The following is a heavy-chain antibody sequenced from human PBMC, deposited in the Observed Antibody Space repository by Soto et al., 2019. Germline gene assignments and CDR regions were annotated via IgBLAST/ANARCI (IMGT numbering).Heavy chain of an antibody. CDR2: IKPDGSEK. CDR1: GFSCSSYW. D-gene: IGHD5-12*01. V-gene: IGHV3-7*01. CDR3: ANIGRSDRAFDI. J-gene: IGHJ3*02. Sequence: EVHLVESGGDLVQPGGSLRLSCAASGFSCSSYWMSWVRQAPGKGLEWVANIKPDGSEKIYVDSVKGRFTISRDNAKNSLYLQMNSPRAEETAVYYCANIGRSDRAFDIWGQGTMFTVSS.